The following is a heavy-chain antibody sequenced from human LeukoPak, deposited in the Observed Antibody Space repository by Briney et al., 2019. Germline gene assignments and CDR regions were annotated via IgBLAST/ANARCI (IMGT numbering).Heavy chain of an antibody. Sequence: ASVKVSFKASGYTFTTYGIDWARQAPGQGLEWMGWVSAYNGHTNYAQKFQGRVTMTTDTSTSTTYMKLMSLRSDDTAVYYCASTQRIADAFDIWGQGTTVTVSS. CDR1: GYTFTTYG. CDR2: VSAYNGHT. V-gene: IGHV1-18*01. J-gene: IGHJ3*02. D-gene: IGHD2-15*01. CDR3: ASTQRIADAFDI.